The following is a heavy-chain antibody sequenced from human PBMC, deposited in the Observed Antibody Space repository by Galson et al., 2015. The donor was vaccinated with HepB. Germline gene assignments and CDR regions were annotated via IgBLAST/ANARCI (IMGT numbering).Heavy chain of an antibody. CDR1: GFTFSSYA. D-gene: IGHD3-3*01. V-gene: IGHV3-30-3*01. Sequence: SLRLSCAASGFTFSSYAMHWVRQAPGKGLEWVAVISYDGSNKYYADSVKGRFTISRDNSKNTLYPQMNSLRAEDTAVYYCASGIFGVVSPFDYWGQGTLVTVSS. CDR3: ASGIFGVVSPFDY. J-gene: IGHJ4*02. CDR2: ISYDGSNK.